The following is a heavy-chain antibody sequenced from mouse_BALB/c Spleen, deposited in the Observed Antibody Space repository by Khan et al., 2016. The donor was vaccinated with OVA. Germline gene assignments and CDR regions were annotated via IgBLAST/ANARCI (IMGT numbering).Heavy chain of an antibody. CDR2: IDPFNGST. Sequence: LQQSGPELMKPGASVKISCKASGYSFTTYYIHWVKQSHGKSLEWIGYIDPFNGSTTYNQKFKGKATLTVDKSSSTAYMHLSSLPYEDSAVYYCARHGTSSWFAYWGQGTLVTVSA. V-gene: IGHV1S135*01. J-gene: IGHJ3*01. CDR3: ARHGTSSWFAY. CDR1: GYSFTTYY. D-gene: IGHD1-1*01.